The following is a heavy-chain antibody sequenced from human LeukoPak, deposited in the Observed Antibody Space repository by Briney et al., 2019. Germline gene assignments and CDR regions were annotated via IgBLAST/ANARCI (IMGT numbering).Heavy chain of an antibody. Sequence: ASVKVSCKASGYTFTSYGISWVRQAPGQGLEWMGWISAYNGNTNYAQKLQGRVTITADESTSTAYMELSSLRSEDTAVYYCVSPYYDSSDYYGMDVWGQGTTVTVSS. CDR3: VSPYYDSSDYYGMDV. CDR2: ISAYNGNT. CDR1: GYTFTSYG. V-gene: IGHV1-18*01. J-gene: IGHJ6*02. D-gene: IGHD3-22*01.